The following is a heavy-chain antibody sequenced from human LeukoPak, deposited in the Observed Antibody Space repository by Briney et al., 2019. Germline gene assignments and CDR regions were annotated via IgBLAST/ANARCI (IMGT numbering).Heavy chain of an antibody. Sequence: SGGSLRLSCAASGFTFSSYSMNWVRQAPGKGLEWVSSISSSSSYIYYADSVKGRFTISRDNAKNSLYLQMNSLRAEDTAVYYCVRRGVLGAKVFDIWGQGTMVTVSS. CDR2: ISSSSSYI. J-gene: IGHJ3*02. D-gene: IGHD1-26*01. CDR1: GFTFSSYS. CDR3: VRRGVLGAKVFDI. V-gene: IGHV3-21*01.